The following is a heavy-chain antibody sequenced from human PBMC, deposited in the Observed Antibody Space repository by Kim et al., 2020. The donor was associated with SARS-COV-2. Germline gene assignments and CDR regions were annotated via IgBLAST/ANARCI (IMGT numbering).Heavy chain of an antibody. D-gene: IGHD6-13*01. CDR3: ARDRSAAGTGNWFDP. Sequence: DSVKGRFTISRDNSKNTLYLQMNSLRAEDTAVYYCARDRSAAGTGNWFDPWGQGTLVTVSS. V-gene: IGHV3-30*07. J-gene: IGHJ5*02.